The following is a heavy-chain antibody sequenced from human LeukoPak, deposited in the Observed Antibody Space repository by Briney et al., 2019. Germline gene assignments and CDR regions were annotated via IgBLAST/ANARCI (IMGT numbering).Heavy chain of an antibody. D-gene: IGHD3-22*01. J-gene: IGHJ4*02. CDR2: ISGSGGST. Sequence: QPGGSLRLSCAASGFTFSSYAMSWVRQAPVKGLEWVSAISGSGGSTYYADSVKGRFTISRDNSKNTLYLQMNSLRAEDTAVYYCAKARNTMIVVPTGYWGQGTLVTVSS. CDR1: GFTFSSYA. V-gene: IGHV3-23*01. CDR3: AKARNTMIVVPTGY.